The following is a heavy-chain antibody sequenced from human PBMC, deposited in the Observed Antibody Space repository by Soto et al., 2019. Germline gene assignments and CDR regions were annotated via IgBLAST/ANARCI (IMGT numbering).Heavy chain of an antibody. Sequence: QVQLQESGPGLLKPSQTLSLTCTVSGGSISNGGYYWSWIRQQPGKGLEWIGNIYYSGTTIYNPSLKSRLTMSVGTSKRQFSLKLSSVTAADAAVYYCARADIFNYFSGMDVWGQGTTVTVSS. CDR3: ARADIFNYFSGMDV. J-gene: IGHJ6*02. CDR2: IYYSGTT. V-gene: IGHV4-31*03. CDR1: GGSISNGGYY. D-gene: IGHD2-21*01.